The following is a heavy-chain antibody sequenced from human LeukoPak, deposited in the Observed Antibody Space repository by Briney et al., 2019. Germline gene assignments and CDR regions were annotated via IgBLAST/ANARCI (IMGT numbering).Heavy chain of an antibody. J-gene: IGHJ4*02. D-gene: IGHD2-8*02. V-gene: IGHV3-7*01. CDR3: AKGHTSLVPG. CDR1: GFTFSDSW. CDR2: IKHDEREE. Sequence: GGSLRLSCVASGFTFSDSWMTWVRPAPGKGLEWVASIKHDEREEYYADSVKGRFSNSRDNGKNSLYLQMNSLRGEDTAIYYCAKGHTSLVPGGDQGALVIVSS.